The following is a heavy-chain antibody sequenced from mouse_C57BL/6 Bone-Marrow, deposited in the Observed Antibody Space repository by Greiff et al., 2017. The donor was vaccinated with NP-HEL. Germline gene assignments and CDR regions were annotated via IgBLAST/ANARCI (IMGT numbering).Heavy chain of an antibody. CDR2: ISDGGSYT. Sequence: EVMLVESGGGLVKPGGSLKLSCAASGFTFSSYAMSWVRQTPEKRLEWVATISDGGSYTYYPDNVKGRFTISRDNAKNNLYLQMSHLKSEDTAMYYCARVSDHFCYYGSSLSWYFDVWGTGTTVTVSS. J-gene: IGHJ1*03. V-gene: IGHV5-4*03. CDR3: ARVSDHFCYYGSSLSWYFDV. CDR1: GFTFSSYA. D-gene: IGHD1-1*01.